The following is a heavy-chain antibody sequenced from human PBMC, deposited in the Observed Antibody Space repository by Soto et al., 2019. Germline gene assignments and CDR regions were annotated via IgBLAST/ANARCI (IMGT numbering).Heavy chain of an antibody. CDR2: ISSTSTNS. CDR3: YSGIAATSVASFDV. CDR1: GFSFSTSI. Sequence: EVLLVESGGGLVKPGGSLRLSCVASGFSFSTSIMHWVRQAPGKGLEWIATISSTSTNSYYAGSVKGWFSISRDNRKNSMFMYMMRLRGVDMAEYYLYSGIAATSVASFDVWGQGTLVTVS. D-gene: IGHD1-26*01. V-gene: IGHV3-21*02. J-gene: IGHJ3*01.